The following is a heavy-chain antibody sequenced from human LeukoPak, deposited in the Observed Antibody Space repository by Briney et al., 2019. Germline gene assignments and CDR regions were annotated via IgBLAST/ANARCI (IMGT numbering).Heavy chain of an antibody. D-gene: IGHD5-18*01. CDR2: ISSSGSTI. CDR3: ARVNTDQVDTAMVTAGLGY. CDR1: GFTFSSYA. V-gene: IGHV3-48*04. J-gene: IGHJ4*02. Sequence: GGSLRLSCAASGFTFSSYAMSWVRQAPGKGLEWVSYISSSGSTIYYADSVKGRFTISRDNAKNSLYLQMNSLRAEDTAVYYCARVNTDQVDTAMVTAGLGYWGQGTLVTVSS.